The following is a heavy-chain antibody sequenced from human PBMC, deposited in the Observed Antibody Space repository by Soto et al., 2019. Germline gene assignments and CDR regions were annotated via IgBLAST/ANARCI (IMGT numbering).Heavy chain of an antibody. J-gene: IGHJ5*02. D-gene: IGHD6-19*01. CDR1: GGSFSGYF. V-gene: IGHV4-34*07. CDR3: AKNVAVAGFCLDP. Sequence: SETLSLTCAVYGGSFSGYFWSWIRQSPGKGLEWIGEVNHSGSTNSNPSLKSRVAVSVDTSKNQFSLKLRSVTAADTAVYYCAKNVAVAGFCLDPWGQGILVTVSS. CDR2: VNHSGST.